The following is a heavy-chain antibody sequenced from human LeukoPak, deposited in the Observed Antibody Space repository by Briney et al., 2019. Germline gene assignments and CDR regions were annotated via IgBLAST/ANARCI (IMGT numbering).Heavy chain of an antibody. J-gene: IGHJ5*02. V-gene: IGHV4-30-2*01. CDR2: IYHSGST. CDR3: ARAMVRGVMFDP. CDR1: GGSISSGGYS. D-gene: IGHD3-10*01. Sequence: SQTLSLTCAVSGGSISSGGYSWSWIRQPPGKGLEWIGYIYHSGSTYYNPPLKSRVTISVDRSKNQFSLKLSSVTAADTAVYYCARAMVRGVMFDPWGQGTLVTVSS.